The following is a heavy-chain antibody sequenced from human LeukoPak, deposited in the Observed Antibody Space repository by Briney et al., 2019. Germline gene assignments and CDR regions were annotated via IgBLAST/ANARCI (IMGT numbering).Heavy chain of an antibody. V-gene: IGHV3-23*01. CDR1: GFTFSSYA. CDR3: ARVINYYDSSGPPYYFDY. D-gene: IGHD3-22*01. CDR2: ISGSGGST. J-gene: IGHJ4*02. Sequence: SGGSLRLPCAASGFTFSSYAMSWVRQAPGKGLEWVSAISGSGGSTYYADSVKGRFTISRDNSKNTLYLQMNSLRAEDTAVYYCARVINYYDSSGPPYYFDYWGQGTLVTVSS.